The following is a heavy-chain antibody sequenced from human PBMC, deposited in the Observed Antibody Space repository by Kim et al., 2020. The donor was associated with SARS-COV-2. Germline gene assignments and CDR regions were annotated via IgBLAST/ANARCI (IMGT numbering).Heavy chain of an antibody. J-gene: IGHJ4*01. CDR1: GFTFDDYA. Sequence: GGSLRLSCAASGFTFDDYAMHWVRQAPGKGLEWVSGISWNSGSIGYADSVKGRFIISRDNAKNSLYLQMNSLRAEDTALYYCAKDISTGYTAYYFDYWG. D-gene: IGHD3-9*01. CDR2: ISWNSGSI. V-gene: IGHV3-9*01. CDR3: AKDISTGYTAYYFDY.